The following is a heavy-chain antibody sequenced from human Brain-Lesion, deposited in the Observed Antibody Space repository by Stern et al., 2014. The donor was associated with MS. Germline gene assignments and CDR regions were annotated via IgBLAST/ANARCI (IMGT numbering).Heavy chain of an antibody. CDR1: GGSTSRRSYY. Sequence: VQLVESGPGLVKPSQTLSLTCTVSGGSTSRRSYYWSWIRQPPGRGLEWIGSIYSSGNSFYNPSLKSRLTISLDTSKNQFSLRLNSVTATDTAVYSCARGPLEGIDMKPFFYAMDVWAMGPRSPSP. V-gene: IGHV4-30-4*01. CDR2: IYSSGNS. CDR3: ARGPLEGIDMKPFFYAMDV. D-gene: IGHD1-1*01. J-gene: IGHJ6*02.